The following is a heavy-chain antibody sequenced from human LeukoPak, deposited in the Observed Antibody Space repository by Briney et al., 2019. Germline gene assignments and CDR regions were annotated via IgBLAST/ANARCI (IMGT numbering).Heavy chain of an antibody. V-gene: IGHV3-23*01. CDR1: GFTFSSFA. J-gene: IGHJ4*02. Sequence: GGSLRLSCAASGFTFSSFAINWVRQAPGKGLEWVSVITGGGEATLYADSVKGRFTISRDNSKSALYLQMNSLRVEDTAIYYCAGGTTATIKYFDYWGQGTLVTVSS. CDR2: ITGGGEAT. CDR3: AGGTTATIKYFDY. D-gene: IGHD4-17*01.